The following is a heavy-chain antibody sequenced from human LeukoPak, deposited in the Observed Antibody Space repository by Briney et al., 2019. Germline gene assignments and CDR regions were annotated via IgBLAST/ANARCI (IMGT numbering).Heavy chain of an antibody. Sequence: SETLSLTCTVSGGSISSSSYYWGWIRQPPGKGLEWIGSIYYSGSTYYNPSLKSRVTISVDTSKNQFSLKLSSVTAADTAVYYCARMNDYYYYMDVWGKGTTVTVSS. D-gene: IGHD1-1*01. CDR1: GGSISSSSYY. CDR2: IYYSGST. CDR3: ARMNDYYYYMDV. J-gene: IGHJ6*03. V-gene: IGHV4-39*07.